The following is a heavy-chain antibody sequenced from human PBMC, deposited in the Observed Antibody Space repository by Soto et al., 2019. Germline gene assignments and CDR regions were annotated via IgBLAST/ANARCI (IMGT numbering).Heavy chain of an antibody. CDR3: ARDRLGYCITTSCSEYYFDS. D-gene: IGHD2-2*01. CDR1: GGSISSNSYY. J-gene: IGHJ4*02. V-gene: IGHV4-31*03. Sequence: ASETLSLTCTVSGGSISSNSYYWNWIRHHPGKGLEWIGYIYYTGSTYYNASLKSRVTILVDTSKNQFSLKLSSVTAADTAVYYCARDRLGYCITTSCSEYYFDSWGQGTLVTVSS. CDR2: IYYTGST.